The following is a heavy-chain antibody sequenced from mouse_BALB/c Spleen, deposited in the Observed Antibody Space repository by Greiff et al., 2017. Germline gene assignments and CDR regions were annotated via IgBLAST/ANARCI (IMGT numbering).Heavy chain of an antibody. D-gene: IGHD2-12*01. Sequence: EVKLVESGGGLVQPGGSMKLSCVASGFTFSNYWMNWVRQSPEKGLEWVAEIRLKSNNYATHYAESVKGRFTISRDDSKSSVNLQMNNLRAEDTGMYYCTDYRFAYWGQGTLVTVSA. CDR1: GFTFSNYW. CDR3: TDYRFAY. CDR2: IRLKSNNYAT. J-gene: IGHJ3*01. V-gene: IGHV6-6*02.